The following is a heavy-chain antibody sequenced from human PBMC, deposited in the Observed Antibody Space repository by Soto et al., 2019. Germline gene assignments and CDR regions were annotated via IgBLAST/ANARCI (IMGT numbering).Heavy chain of an antibody. D-gene: IGHD2-21*02. J-gene: IGHJ5*02. Sequence: SVKVSCKASGGTFSSYAISWVRQAPGQGLEWMGGIIPIFGTANYAQKFQGRVTITADESTRTAYMELSSLRSADTAVYYCARDLAYCGGACDYLSLFDPCGQGTMVTVYS. CDR1: GGTFSSYA. V-gene: IGHV1-69*13. CDR2: IIPIFGTA. CDR3: ARDLAYCGGACDYLSLFDP.